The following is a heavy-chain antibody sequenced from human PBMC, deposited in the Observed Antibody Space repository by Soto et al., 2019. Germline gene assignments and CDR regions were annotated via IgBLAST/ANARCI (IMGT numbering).Heavy chain of an antibody. D-gene: IGHD3-16*01. CDR3: AKGRTFFDF. CDR2: ISDGDGAT. J-gene: IGHJ4*02. V-gene: IGHV3-23*01. CDR1: GFAFSDYA. Sequence: EVHLLESGGGLVQPGGSLRLSCAASGFAFSDYAMTWVRQAPGKGLEWVADISDGDGATHYADSVKGRLTISRDDSKNTLYLQMDSLRAEDAAVYYCAKGRTFFDFWCQGTLVTVSS.